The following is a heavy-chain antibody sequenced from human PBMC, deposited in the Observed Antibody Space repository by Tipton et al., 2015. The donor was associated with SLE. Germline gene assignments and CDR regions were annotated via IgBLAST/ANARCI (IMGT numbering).Heavy chain of an antibody. CDR2: VNANSGAT. CDR3: ARERSPGGSFYFDY. J-gene: IGHJ4*02. D-gene: IGHD1-26*01. CDR1: EYTFTDYY. V-gene: IGHV1-2*06. Sequence: QLVQSGAEVKKPGASVKVSCKASEYTFTDYYIHWVRQAPGQGLEWMGRVNANSGATKFADIFQGRVTMTRDTSSNTAYMELSSLRSDDTAIYYCARERSPGGSFYFDYWGQGTRVTVSS.